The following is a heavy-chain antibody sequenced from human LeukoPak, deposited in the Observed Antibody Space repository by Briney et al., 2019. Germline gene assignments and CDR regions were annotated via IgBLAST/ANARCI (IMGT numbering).Heavy chain of an antibody. CDR1: GGSISSYY. J-gene: IGHJ4*02. D-gene: IGHD5-18*01. CDR2: IYYTGAT. CDR3: ARAGYTYGTGYYFDY. V-gene: IGHV4-59*01. Sequence: SETLSLTCTVSGGSISSYYWSWIRLPPGKGLEWIGYIYYTGATYYNPSLKSRVTISLDTSKNQFSLKLSSVTAADAAVYYCARAGYTYGTGYYFDYWGQGALVTVSS.